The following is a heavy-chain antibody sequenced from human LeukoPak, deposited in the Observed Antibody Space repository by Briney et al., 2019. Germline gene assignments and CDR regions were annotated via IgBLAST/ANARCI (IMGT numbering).Heavy chain of an antibody. CDR1: GFTFSSWA. CDR2: ISGNGANT. D-gene: IGHD2-2*01. CDR3: AKPGGIVVVPAVPPDY. V-gene: IGHV3-23*01. J-gene: IGHJ4*02. Sequence: PGGSLRLSCAASGFTFSSWAMGWVRQAPGKGLEWVATISGNGANTFYADSVKGRFTISRDNSKNTLYLQMNSLRAEDTAVYYCAKPGGIVVVPAVPPDYWGQGTLVTVSS.